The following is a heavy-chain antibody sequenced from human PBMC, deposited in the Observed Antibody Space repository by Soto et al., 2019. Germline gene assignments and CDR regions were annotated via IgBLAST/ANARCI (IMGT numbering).Heavy chain of an antibody. CDR3: ARDHSSGWYGPYYYYGMDV. Sequence: QVQLVQSGAEVKKPGASVKVSCKASGYTFTSYDINWVRQATGQGLEWMGWMNPNSGNTGYAQQFQGRVTMTRNTSISTAYMELSSLRSEDTAVYYCARDHSSGWYGPYYYYGMDVWGQGTTGTVSS. CDR2: MNPNSGNT. V-gene: IGHV1-8*01. CDR1: GYTFTSYD. D-gene: IGHD6-19*01. J-gene: IGHJ6*02.